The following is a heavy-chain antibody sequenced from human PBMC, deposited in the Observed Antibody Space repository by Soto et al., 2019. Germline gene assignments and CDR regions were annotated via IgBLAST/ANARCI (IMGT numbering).Heavy chain of an antibody. D-gene: IGHD6-6*01. CDR2: SYYSGYT. CDR3: ARVLSTSHSDY. Sequence: PSETLSLTCTVSGGPMKIGGYYWSWVRQFPGKGLEWIGYSYYSGYTHYNSSLKSRVTISVDTSKNQFSLKLSSVTAADTAVYYCARVLSTSHSDYWGQGTLVTVSS. V-gene: IGHV4-31*03. CDR1: GGPMKIGGYY. J-gene: IGHJ4*02.